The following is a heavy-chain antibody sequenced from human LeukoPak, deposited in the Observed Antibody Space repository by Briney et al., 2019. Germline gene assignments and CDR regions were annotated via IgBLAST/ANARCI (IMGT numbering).Heavy chain of an antibody. D-gene: IGHD6-6*01. CDR2: IYYSGST. Sequence: SETLSLTCTVSGGSISSYYWSWIRQPPGKGLEWIGYIYYSGSTNYNPSLKSRVTISVDTSKNQFSLKLSSVTAADTAVYYCARHSHSSLSLNWFGPWGQGTLVTVSS. CDR1: GGSISSYY. V-gene: IGHV4-59*01. CDR3: ARHSHSSLSLNWFGP. J-gene: IGHJ5*02.